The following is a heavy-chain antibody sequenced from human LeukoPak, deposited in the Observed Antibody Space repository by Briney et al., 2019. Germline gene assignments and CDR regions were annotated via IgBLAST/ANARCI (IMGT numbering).Heavy chain of an antibody. J-gene: IGHJ4*02. Sequence: PGGSLRLSCAASGLTFSSYSMTWVRQAPGKGLEWVSSISSSSSYIYYADSVKGRFTISRDNAKNSLYLQMNSLRAEDTAVYYCARDLGGIAVAGPYFDYWGQGTLVTVSS. D-gene: IGHD6-19*01. CDR2: ISSSSSYI. CDR1: GLTFSSYS. V-gene: IGHV3-21*01. CDR3: ARDLGGIAVAGPYFDY.